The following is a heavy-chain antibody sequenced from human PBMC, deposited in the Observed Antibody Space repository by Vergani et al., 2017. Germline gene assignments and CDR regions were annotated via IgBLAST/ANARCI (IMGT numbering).Heavy chain of an antibody. D-gene: IGHD3-22*01. Sequence: QVQLQESGPGLVKPSQTLSLTCTVSGGSISSGDYYWSWTRQPPGKGLEWIGYIYYSGSTYYNPSLKSRVTISVDTSKNQFSLKLSSVTAADTAVYYCARGITMIVVVTSEGSWFDPWGQGTLVTVSS. CDR2: IYYSGST. V-gene: IGHV4-30-4*01. CDR1: GGSISSGDYY. J-gene: IGHJ5*02. CDR3: ARGITMIVVVTSEGSWFDP.